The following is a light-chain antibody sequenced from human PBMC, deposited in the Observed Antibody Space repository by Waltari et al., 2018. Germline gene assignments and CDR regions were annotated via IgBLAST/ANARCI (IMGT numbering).Light chain of an antibody. J-gene: IGKJ1*01. CDR2: DAS. Sequence: DIVLTQYPGTLSLSPGDRATLSCRASQSVGKYLVWYKQKPGQAPRLLIYDASTRATGIPDRFSGSGSGTDFSLTISRLEPEDFAVYYCQKYVNLPATFGQGTRVEIK. CDR1: QSVGKY. CDR3: QKYVNLPAT. V-gene: IGKV3-20*01.